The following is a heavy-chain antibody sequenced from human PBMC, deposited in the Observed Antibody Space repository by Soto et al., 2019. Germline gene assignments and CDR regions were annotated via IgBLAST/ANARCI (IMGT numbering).Heavy chain of an antibody. Sequence: QLQLQESGSGLVKPSQTLSLTCAVAGGSIRSGTYTWNWIRQPTGKGLEWIGYTYQSGSTFYSTSLKGRVTITVDRSKNQFSLKLSSGTAADTAVYYCARDVAVRGAMGWFDPWGQGTLVTVSS. J-gene: IGHJ5*02. CDR1: GGSIRSGTYT. V-gene: IGHV4-30-2*01. CDR3: ARDVAVRGAMGWFDP. D-gene: IGHD3-10*01. CDR2: TYQSGST.